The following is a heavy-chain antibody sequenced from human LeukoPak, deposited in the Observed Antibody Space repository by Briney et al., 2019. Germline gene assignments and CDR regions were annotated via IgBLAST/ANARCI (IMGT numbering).Heavy chain of an antibody. J-gene: IGHJ4*02. V-gene: IGHV1-69*04. CDR3: ARGTRGILEWFFDS. Sequence: SVKVSCKASGGTFSSHAINWVRQAPGQGLEWMGRIISVLGITNYARKFQDRVAFSADTSTSTAYMEVNNLRSEDAAVYYCARGTRGILEWFFDSWGQGTLVTVSS. D-gene: IGHD3-3*01. CDR2: IISVLGIT. CDR1: GGTFSSHA.